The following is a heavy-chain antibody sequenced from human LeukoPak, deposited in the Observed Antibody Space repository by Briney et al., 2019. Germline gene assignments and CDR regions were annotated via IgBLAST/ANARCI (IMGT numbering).Heavy chain of an antibody. D-gene: IGHD2-2*01. J-gene: IGHJ4*02. CDR3: AKDYCSSTTCYHNY. Sequence: GRSLRLSCAASGFTFDDYAMHWVRQAPGKGLEWVSGISWNSGNIGYADSVKGRFTISRDNAKNSLFLQMNSLRAEDTALYYCAKDYCSSTTCYHNYWGQGTLVTVSS. V-gene: IGHV3-9*01. CDR2: ISWNSGNI. CDR1: GFTFDDYA.